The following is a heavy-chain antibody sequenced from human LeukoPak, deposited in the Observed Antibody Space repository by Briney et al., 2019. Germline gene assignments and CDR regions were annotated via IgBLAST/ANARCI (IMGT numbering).Heavy chain of an antibody. V-gene: IGHV4-38-2*02. CDR3: ARDARYSSGRPHPHNWFDP. CDR2: IYHSGST. CDR1: GYSISSGYY. J-gene: IGHJ5*02. D-gene: IGHD6-19*01. Sequence: SETLSLTCTVSGYSISSGYYWGWIRQPPGKGLEWIGSIYHSGSTYYNPSLKSRVTISVDTSKNQFSLKLSSVTAADTAVYYCARDARYSSGRPHPHNWFDPWGQGTLVTVSS.